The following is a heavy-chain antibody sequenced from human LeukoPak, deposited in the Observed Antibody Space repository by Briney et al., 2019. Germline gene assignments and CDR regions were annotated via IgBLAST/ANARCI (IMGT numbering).Heavy chain of an antibody. V-gene: IGHV1-46*01. CDR1: GYTFTSYY. CDR3: ARALRLGYCSGGSCPQMGD. D-gene: IGHD2-15*01. Sequence: ASVKVSCKASGYTFTSYYMHWVRQAPGQGLEWMGIINPSGGSTSYAQKFQGRVTMTRDTSTSTVYMELSSLRSEDTAVYYCARALRLGYCSGGSCPQMGDWGQGTLVTVSS. J-gene: IGHJ4*02. CDR2: INPSGGST.